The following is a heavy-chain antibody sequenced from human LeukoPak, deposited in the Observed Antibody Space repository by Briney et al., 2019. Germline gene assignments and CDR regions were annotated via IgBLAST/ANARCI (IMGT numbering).Heavy chain of an antibody. CDR1: GFTFSSYA. Sequence: PGGSLRLSCAASGFTFSSYAMSWVRQAPGKGLEWVSAISGSGGSTYYADSVMGRFTVSRDNSKNTLYLQMNSLRAEDTAVYYCAKANDSSGYYYPFDYWGQGTLVTVSS. CDR3: AKANDSSGYYYPFDY. V-gene: IGHV3-23*01. CDR2: ISGSGGST. J-gene: IGHJ4*02. D-gene: IGHD3-22*01.